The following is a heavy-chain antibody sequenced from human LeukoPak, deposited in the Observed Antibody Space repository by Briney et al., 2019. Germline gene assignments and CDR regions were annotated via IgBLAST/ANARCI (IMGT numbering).Heavy chain of an antibody. CDR3: ARYTNGYSTFFDY. D-gene: IGHD6-13*01. V-gene: IGHV3-48*03. CDR1: GFTFSSYE. CDR2: ISSSGNTI. Sequence: GGSLRLSCAASGFTFSSYEMNWVRQAPGKGLEGVSYISSSGNTIYYADSVKGRFTISRDNAKNSLYLQMNSLRAEDTAVYYCARYTNGYSTFFDYWGQGTLVTVSS. J-gene: IGHJ4*02.